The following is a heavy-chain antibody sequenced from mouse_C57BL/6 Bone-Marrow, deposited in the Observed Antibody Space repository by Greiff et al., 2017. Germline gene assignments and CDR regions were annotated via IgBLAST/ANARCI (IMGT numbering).Heavy chain of an antibody. CDR3: ARPFFYYAMDY. Sequence: VQLVESGGGLVQPGGSLKLSCAASGFTFSDYYMYWVRQTPEKRLEWVAYISNGGGSTYYPDTVKGRFTISRDNAKNTLYLQMSRLKSEDTAMYYCARPFFYYAMDYWGQGTSVTVSS. CDR1: GFTFSDYY. J-gene: IGHJ4*01. CDR2: ISNGGGST. V-gene: IGHV5-12*01.